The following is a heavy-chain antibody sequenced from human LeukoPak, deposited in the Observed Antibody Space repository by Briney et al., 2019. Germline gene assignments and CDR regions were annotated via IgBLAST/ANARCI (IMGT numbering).Heavy chain of an antibody. D-gene: IGHD3-22*01. CDR1: GFTFSSYG. J-gene: IGHJ6*02. CDR2: ISYDGSNK. V-gene: IGHV3-30*18. CDR3: AKDLRGITMIVVVIDYGMDV. Sequence: GRSLRLYCAASGFTFSSYGMHWVRQAPGKGLEWVAVISYDGSNKYYADSVKGRFTISRDNSKNTLYLQMNSLRAEDTAVYYCAKDLRGITMIVVVIDYGMDVWGQGTTVTVSS.